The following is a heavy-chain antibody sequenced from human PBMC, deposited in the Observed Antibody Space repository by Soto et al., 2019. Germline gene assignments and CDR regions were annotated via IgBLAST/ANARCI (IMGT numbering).Heavy chain of an antibody. V-gene: IGHV5-51*01. CDR3: ARDSTYSSSWVSLDY. J-gene: IGHJ4*02. CDR1: GYSFTNYW. Sequence: GESLKISCKGSGYSFTNYWIGWVRQMPGKGLEWMGIIYPGDSNIRYSPSFQGQVTISADKSISTAYMELSSLRSEDTAVYYCARDSTYSSSWVSLDYWGQGTLVTVS. CDR2: IYPGDSNI. D-gene: IGHD6-13*01.